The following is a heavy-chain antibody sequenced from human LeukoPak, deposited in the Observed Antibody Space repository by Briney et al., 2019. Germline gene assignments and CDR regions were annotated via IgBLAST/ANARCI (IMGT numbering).Heavy chain of an antibody. J-gene: IGHJ4*02. CDR3: ARDYPPD. Sequence: GGSLRLSCAASGFTFSNSWMHWVRHAPGKGLVWVSRINSDGKTTTYADSVKGRFTISRGNAQSTLYLQMNSLSAEDTAVYYCARDYPPDWGQGTLVTVSA. CDR1: GFTFSNSW. V-gene: IGHV3-74*01. CDR2: INSDGKTT.